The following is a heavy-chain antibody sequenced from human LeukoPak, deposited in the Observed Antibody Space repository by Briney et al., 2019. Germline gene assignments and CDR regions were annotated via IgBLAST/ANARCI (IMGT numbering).Heavy chain of an antibody. Sequence: ASVKVSCKASGYTFTGYYMHWVRPAPGQGLEWMGWINPNSGGTNYAQKFQGRVTLTRDTSISTAYMELSRLRSDDTAVYYCAREGITGTTQDYYGMDVWGQGTTVTVSS. J-gene: IGHJ6*02. CDR3: AREGITGTTQDYYGMDV. V-gene: IGHV1-2*02. D-gene: IGHD1-7*01. CDR1: GYTFTGYY. CDR2: INPNSGGT.